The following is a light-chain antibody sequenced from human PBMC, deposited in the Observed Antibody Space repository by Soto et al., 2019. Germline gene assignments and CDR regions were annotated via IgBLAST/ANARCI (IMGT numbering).Light chain of an antibody. CDR1: QSFRGL. J-gene: IGKJ5*01. CDR3: QQRHMWPIT. Sequence: EVVLTQSPVTLSLSPGERATLSCRASQSFRGLLAWYQQKPGQAPRLLIYDAYNRETGIRPRFSGSGAGTEFTLTISSLEPEDSAVYYCQQRHMWPITFGQGTRLEIK. V-gene: IGKV3-11*01. CDR2: DAY.